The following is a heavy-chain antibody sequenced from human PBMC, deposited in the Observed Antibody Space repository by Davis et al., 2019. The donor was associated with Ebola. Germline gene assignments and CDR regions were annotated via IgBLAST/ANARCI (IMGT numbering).Heavy chain of an antibody. CDR3: ARGPMIVVVRWYYYYGMDV. V-gene: IGHV4-34*01. CDR1: GGSSSGYY. Sequence: SETLSLTCAVYGGSSSGYYWSWIRQPPGKGLEWIGEIYHSGSTNYNPSLKSRVTISVDKSKNQFSLKLSSVTAADTAVYYCARGPMIVVVRWYYYYGMDVWGQGTTVTVSS. J-gene: IGHJ6*02. D-gene: IGHD3-22*01. CDR2: IYHSGST.